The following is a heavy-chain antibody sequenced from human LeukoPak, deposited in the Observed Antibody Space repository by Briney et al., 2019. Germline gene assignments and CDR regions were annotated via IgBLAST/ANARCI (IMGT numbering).Heavy chain of an antibody. Sequence: GGSLRLSCAASGFPFSTYAMSWVRQAPGKGLEWVSTFSGSGTSTYYADSVKGRFTISRDNSKNTLYLQMNSLRAEDTAVYYCAKVESRFDYWGQGTLVTVSS. J-gene: IGHJ4*02. CDR2: FSGSGTST. CDR3: AKVESRFDY. CDR1: GFPFSTYA. V-gene: IGHV3-23*01.